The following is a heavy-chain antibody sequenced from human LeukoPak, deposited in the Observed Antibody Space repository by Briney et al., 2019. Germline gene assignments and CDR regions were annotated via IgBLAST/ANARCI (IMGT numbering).Heavy chain of an antibody. J-gene: IGHJ4*01. CDR1: GFTFSRFN. Sequence: SGGSLRLSCVASGFTFSRFNMHWVRQAPGKGLEWVALIWYDGTDTYYADAVKGRFTISRDDSKNTVYLQMNSLRAEDTAFYYCARGFLDFDFWGHGTLVTVSS. V-gene: IGHV3-33*01. CDR3: ARGFLDFDF. CDR2: IWYDGTDT. D-gene: IGHD3-3*01.